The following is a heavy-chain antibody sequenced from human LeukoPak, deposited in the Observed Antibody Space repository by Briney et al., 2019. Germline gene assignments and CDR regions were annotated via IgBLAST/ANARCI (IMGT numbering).Heavy chain of an antibody. Sequence: SETLSLTCTVSGGSISSSSYYWGWIRQPPGKGLEWIGSVYYSGNTYYNSSLKSRVTISVDTSKNQFSLKLSSVTAADTAVYYCARSRSGWYGYYYYYMDVWGKGTTVTVSS. CDR2: VYYSGNT. CDR3: ARSRSGWYGYYYYYMDV. V-gene: IGHV4-39*07. J-gene: IGHJ6*03. D-gene: IGHD6-19*01. CDR1: GGSISSSSYY.